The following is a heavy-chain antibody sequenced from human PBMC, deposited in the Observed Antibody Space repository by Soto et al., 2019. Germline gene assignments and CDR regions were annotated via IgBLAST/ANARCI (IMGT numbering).Heavy chain of an antibody. D-gene: IGHD2-2*01. J-gene: IGHJ6*02. CDR3: ARSQGSSTSLEIYYYYYYGMDV. V-gene: IGHV1-69*01. CDR1: GGTFSSYA. Sequence: QVQLVQSGAEVKKPGSSVKVSCKASGGTFSSYAISWVRQAPGQGLEWMGGIIPISETTNYAQKFQGRVTITADESKSTADMELSSQRSEDTAVYYCARSQGSSTSLEIYYYYYYGMDVWGQGTTVTVSS. CDR2: IIPISETT.